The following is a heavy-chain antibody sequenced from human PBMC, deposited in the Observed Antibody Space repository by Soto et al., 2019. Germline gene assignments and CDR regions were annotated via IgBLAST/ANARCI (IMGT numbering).Heavy chain of an antibody. D-gene: IGHD4-17*01. CDR3: AKDRGVTTVTFXXY. CDR1: GFTFSSYG. J-gene: IGHJ4*02. Sequence: QVQLVESGGGVVQPGRSLRLSCAASGFTFSSYGMHWVRQAPGKGLEWVAVISYDGSNKYYADSVKGRFTISRDNSKNTLYLQMNSLRAEDTXXXXCAKDRGVTTVTFXXYWGQXTLXXVXS. CDR2: ISYDGSNK. V-gene: IGHV3-30*18.